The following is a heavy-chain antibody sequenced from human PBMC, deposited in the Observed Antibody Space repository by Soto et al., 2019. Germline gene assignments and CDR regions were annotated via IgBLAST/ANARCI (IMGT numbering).Heavy chain of an antibody. CDR1: GASISSGSYY. V-gene: IGHV4-61*01. J-gene: IGHJ4*02. CDR2: IYYSGST. D-gene: IGHD4-17*01. Sequence: PSETLSLTCTVSGASISSGSYYWSWIRQPPGKGLEWIGYIYYSGSTNYNPSLKSRVTISVDTSKNQFSLKLSSVTAADTAVYYCARHYLLGGDAHPYFDYWGQGTLVTVSS. CDR3: ARHYLLGGDAHPYFDY.